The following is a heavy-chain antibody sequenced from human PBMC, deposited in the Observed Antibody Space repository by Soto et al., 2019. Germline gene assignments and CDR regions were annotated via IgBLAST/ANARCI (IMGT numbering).Heavy chain of an antibody. CDR3: ARGYSGVNYFDY. D-gene: IGHD5-12*01. CDR1: GGTFSSYA. J-gene: IGHJ4*02. CDR2: IIPIFGTA. Sequence: GASVKVSCKASGGTFSSYAISWVRQAPGQGLEWMGGIIPIFGTANYAQKVQGRVTITADKATRTAYMKMSSLRSEDTAVYCWARGYSGVNYFDYWGQGTLVTVSS. V-gene: IGHV1-69*06.